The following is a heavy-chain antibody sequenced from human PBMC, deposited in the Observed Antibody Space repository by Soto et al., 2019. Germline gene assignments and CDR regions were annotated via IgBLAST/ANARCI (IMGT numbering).Heavy chain of an antibody. CDR3: ARGLGGSYFPFDF. V-gene: IGHV1-69*12. D-gene: IGHD1-26*01. J-gene: IGHJ4*02. CDR1: GGTFSDSA. Sequence: QVHLVQSGAEVKKPGSSVKVSCKTSGGTFSDSAINWLRQTPGQGLEWMRGLVPMFRTANYAPNLQGRVSITADESTSTVFMELSSLTFEDTAVYYCARGLGGSYFPFDFWGQGTLLTVSS. CDR2: LVPMFRTA.